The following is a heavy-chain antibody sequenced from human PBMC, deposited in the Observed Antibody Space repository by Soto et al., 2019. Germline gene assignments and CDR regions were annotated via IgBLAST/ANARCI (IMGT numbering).Heavy chain of an antibody. CDR1: GYTLTELS. J-gene: IGHJ4*02. CDR2: FDPEDGET. D-gene: IGHD1-26*01. Sequence: ASVKVSCKVSGYTLTELSMHWVRQAPGKGLEWMGGFDPEDGETIYEQKFQGRVTMTEDTSTDTAYMELSSLRSEDTAVYYCASQEAIVGATLYFDYWGQGTLVTVSS. V-gene: IGHV1-24*01. CDR3: ASQEAIVGATLYFDY.